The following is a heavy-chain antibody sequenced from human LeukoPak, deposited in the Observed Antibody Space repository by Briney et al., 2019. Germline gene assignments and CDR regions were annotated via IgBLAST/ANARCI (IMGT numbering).Heavy chain of an antibody. D-gene: IGHD3-22*01. Sequence: GGSLRLSCAASGFTFSGSAMHWVRQASGQGLEWVGRIRSKANSYATAYAASVKGRFTISRDDSKNTTYLQMNSLKTEDTAVYYCNSYDSSGYYWYYMDVWGKGTTVTVSS. V-gene: IGHV3-73*01. CDR2: IRSKANSYAT. J-gene: IGHJ6*03. CDR1: GFTFSGSA. CDR3: NSYDSSGYYWYYMDV.